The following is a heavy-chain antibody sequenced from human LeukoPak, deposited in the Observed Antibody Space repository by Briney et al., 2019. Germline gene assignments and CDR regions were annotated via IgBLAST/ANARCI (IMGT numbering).Heavy chain of an antibody. J-gene: IGHJ4*02. CDR3: ARGRFVAVAAVYYFDY. CDR1: GGSIGSGSYY. D-gene: IGHD6-19*01. V-gene: IGHV4-61*02. Sequence: KPSQTLSLTCTVSGGSIGSGSYYWSWIRQPAGKGLEWIGRIYTSGSTNYNPSLKSRVTISVDTSKNQFSLKLSSVTAADTAVYYCARGRFVAVAAVYYFDYWGQGTLVTVSS. CDR2: IYTSGST.